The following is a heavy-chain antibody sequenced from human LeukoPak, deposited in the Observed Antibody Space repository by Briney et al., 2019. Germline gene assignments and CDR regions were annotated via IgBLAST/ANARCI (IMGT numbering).Heavy chain of an antibody. V-gene: IGHV4-34*01. Sequence: SETLSLTCAVYGGSFSGYYWSWIRQPPGKGLEWIGEINRSGSTNYNPSLKSRVTISVDTSKNQFSLKLSSVTAADTAVYYCASFSEVVPAAHGAVDYWGQGTLVTVSS. CDR2: INRSGST. J-gene: IGHJ4*02. CDR1: GGSFSGYY. D-gene: IGHD2-2*01. CDR3: ASFSEVVPAAHGAVDY.